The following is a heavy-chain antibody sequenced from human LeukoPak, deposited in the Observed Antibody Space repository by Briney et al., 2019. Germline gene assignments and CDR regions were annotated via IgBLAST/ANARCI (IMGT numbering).Heavy chain of an antibody. J-gene: IGHJ5*02. D-gene: IGHD2-2*02. CDR3: AKDQYQLLYGWFDP. Sequence: GGSLRLSCAASGFTFDDYAMHWVRQAPGKGLEWVSGISWNSGSIGYADSVKGRFTISRDNAKNSLYLQMNSLRAEDTALYYCAKDQYQLLYGWFDPWGQGTLVTVSP. V-gene: IGHV3-9*01. CDR1: GFTFDDYA. CDR2: ISWNSGSI.